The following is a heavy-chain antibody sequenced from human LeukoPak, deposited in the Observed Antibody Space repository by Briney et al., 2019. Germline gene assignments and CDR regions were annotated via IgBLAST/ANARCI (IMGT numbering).Heavy chain of an antibody. CDR3: AREIRSSSGWYLEPYYFDY. CDR1: GFTFSSYS. Sequence: GGSLRLSCAASGFTFSSYSMNWVRQAPGQGLEWVSSISSSSSYIYYADSVKGRFTISRDNAKNLLYLQMNSLRAEDTAVYYCAREIRSSSGWYLEPYYFDYWGQGTLVTVSS. J-gene: IGHJ4*02. V-gene: IGHV3-21*01. CDR2: ISSSSSYI. D-gene: IGHD6-19*01.